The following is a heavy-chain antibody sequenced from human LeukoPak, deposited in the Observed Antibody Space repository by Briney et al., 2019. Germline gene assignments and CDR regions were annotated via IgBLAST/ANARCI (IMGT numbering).Heavy chain of an antibody. CDR1: GGSISSYY. CDR2: IYTSGST. CDR3: ARDRVGATSYFDY. V-gene: IGHV4-4*07. Sequence: SETLSLTCTVSGGSISSYYWSWIRQPAGKGLDWIGRIYTSGSTNYNPSLKSRVTISVDKSKNQFSLKLSSVTAADTAVYYCARDRVGATSYFDYWGQGTLVTVSS. J-gene: IGHJ4*02. D-gene: IGHD1-26*01.